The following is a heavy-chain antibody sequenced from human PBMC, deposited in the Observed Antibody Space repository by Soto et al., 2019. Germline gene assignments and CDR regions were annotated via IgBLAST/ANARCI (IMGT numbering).Heavy chain of an antibody. CDR2: IYHSGST. D-gene: IGHD6-19*01. CDR1: GGSISSSNW. Sequence: SETLSLTCAVSGGSISSSNWWSWVRQPPGKGLEWIGEIYHSGSTNYNPSLKSRVTISVDKSKNQFSLKLSSVTAADTAVYYCASPYSSGWYGGEGGAFDIWGQGTMVTVSS. J-gene: IGHJ3*02. V-gene: IGHV4-4*02. CDR3: ASPYSSGWYGGEGGAFDI.